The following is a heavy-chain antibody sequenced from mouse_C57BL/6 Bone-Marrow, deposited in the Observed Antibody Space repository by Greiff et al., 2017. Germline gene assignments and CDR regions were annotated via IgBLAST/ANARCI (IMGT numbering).Heavy chain of an antibody. V-gene: IGHV1-82*01. J-gene: IGHJ2*01. CDR3: ASRTGCDYFDY. CDR1: GYAFSSSW. CDR2: IYPGDGDT. Sequence: VQLQQSGPELVKPGASVKISCKASGYAFSSSWMNWVKQRPGKGLEWIGRIYPGDGDTNYNGKFKGKATLTADKSSSTAYMQLSSLTSEDSAVYFCASRTGCDYFDYWGQGTTLTVSS. D-gene: IGHD4-1*01.